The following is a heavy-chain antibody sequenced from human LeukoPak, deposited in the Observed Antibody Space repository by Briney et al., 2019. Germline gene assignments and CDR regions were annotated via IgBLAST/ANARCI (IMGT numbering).Heavy chain of an antibody. CDR1: GGTFSSYA. J-gene: IGHJ4*02. V-gene: IGHV1-69*04. CDR3: AIGGSGSYYIFPLDY. Sequence: GASVKVSCKASGGTFSSYAISWVRQAPGQGLEWMGRIIPILGIANYAQKFQGRVTITADKSTSTAYMELSSLRSEDTAVYYCAIGGSGSYYIFPLDYWGQGTLVTVSS. D-gene: IGHD3-10*01. CDR2: IIPILGIA.